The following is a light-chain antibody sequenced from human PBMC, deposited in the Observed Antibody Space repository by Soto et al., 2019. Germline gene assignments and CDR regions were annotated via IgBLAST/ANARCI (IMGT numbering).Light chain of an antibody. CDR3: QQRSNWPWT. CDR1: QSVSSY. V-gene: IGKV3-11*01. CDR2: DAS. J-gene: IGKJ1*01. Sequence: ESVLTQSQATLSLSPGERATLPCRASQSVSSYLAWYQQKPGQAPRLLIYDASNRATGIPARFSGSGSGTDFTLTISSLEPEDFAVYYCQQRSNWPWTFAQGSKVDIK.